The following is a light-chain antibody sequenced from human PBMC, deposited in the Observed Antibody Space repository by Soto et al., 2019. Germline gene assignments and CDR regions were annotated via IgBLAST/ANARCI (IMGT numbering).Light chain of an antibody. J-gene: IGLJ2*01. CDR3: AAWDDSLSAVV. CDR2: KNN. CDR1: SSNIEINF. Sequence: QPVLTQPPSASGTPGQRVTISCSGSSSNIEINFVYWYQQLPGTAPKLLIYKNNQRPSGVPDRFSGSKSGTSASLAISGLRSEDEADYYCAAWDDSLSAVVFGGGTKVTVL. V-gene: IGLV1-47*01.